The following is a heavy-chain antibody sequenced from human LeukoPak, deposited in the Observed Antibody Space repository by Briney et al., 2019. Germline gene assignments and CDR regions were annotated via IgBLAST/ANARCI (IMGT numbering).Heavy chain of an antibody. CDR1: GFTFDDYG. CDR2: ISWNSASV. V-gene: IGHV3-9*01. Sequence: QPGGSLRLSCEASGFTFDDYGMHWVRQAPGKGLEWVSTISWNSASVGYVDSVKGRFTISRDNAKNSLYLQMNSLRAEDTAVYYCARDKRVITGCLDYWGQGTLVTVSS. CDR3: ARDKRVITGCLDY. J-gene: IGHJ4*02. D-gene: IGHD5-24*01.